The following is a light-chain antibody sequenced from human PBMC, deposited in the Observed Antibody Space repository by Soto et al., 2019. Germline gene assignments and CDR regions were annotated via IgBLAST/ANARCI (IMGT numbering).Light chain of an antibody. CDR1: QTISDY. Sequence: DIQMTQSPSSLSASVGDRVNITCRASQTISDYLNWYQQKPGKAPKILIYAASSLQSGVPSRFSGSGSGTDFTLTISSLQPEDFATYYCQQSCNTRAFGQGTKLEIK. CDR3: QQSCNTRA. V-gene: IGKV1-39*01. CDR2: AAS. J-gene: IGKJ2*01.